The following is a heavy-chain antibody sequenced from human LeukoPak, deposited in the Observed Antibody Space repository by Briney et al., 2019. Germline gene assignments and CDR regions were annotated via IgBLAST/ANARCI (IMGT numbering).Heavy chain of an antibody. D-gene: IGHD3-10*01. CDR3: ARRVLWFGELSGLNWFDP. CDR1: GYSISSGYY. V-gene: IGHV4-38-2*02. Sequence: SETLSLTCTVSGYSISSGYYWGWIRQPPGKGLEWIGEINHSGSTNYNPSLKSRVTISVDTSKNQFSLKLSSVTAADTAVYYCARRVLWFGELSGLNWFDPWGQGTLVTVSS. CDR2: INHSGST. J-gene: IGHJ5*02.